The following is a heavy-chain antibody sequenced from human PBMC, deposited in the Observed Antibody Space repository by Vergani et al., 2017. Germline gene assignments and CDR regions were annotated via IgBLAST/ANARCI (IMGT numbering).Heavy chain of an antibody. CDR2: ISGSGGST. D-gene: IGHD6-19*01. Sequence: EVQLLESGGGLVQPGGSLRLSCAASGFTFSSYAMSWVRQAPGKGLEWVSAISGSGGSTYYADSVKVRFTISRDNSKNTLYLQMNSLRAEDTAVYYCAKDLAVAGTGYYYYGMDLWGQGTTVTVSS. CDR1: GFTFSSYA. J-gene: IGHJ6*02. CDR3: AKDLAVAGTGYYYYGMDL. V-gene: IGHV3-23*01.